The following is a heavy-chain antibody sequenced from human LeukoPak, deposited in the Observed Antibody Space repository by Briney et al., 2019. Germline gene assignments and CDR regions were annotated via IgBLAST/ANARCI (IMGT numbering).Heavy chain of an antibody. D-gene: IGHD3-3*01. Sequence: ASVKVSCKASGYTFTSYGISWVRQAPGQGLEWMGWISAYNGNTNYAQKLQGRVTMTTDTSTSTAYMELRSLRSDDTAVYYCARGPRFLEWLLHHNYYYYYGMDVWGQGTTVTVSS. CDR3: ARGPRFLEWLLHHNYYYYYGMDV. V-gene: IGHV1-18*01. J-gene: IGHJ6*02. CDR2: ISAYNGNT. CDR1: GYTFTSYG.